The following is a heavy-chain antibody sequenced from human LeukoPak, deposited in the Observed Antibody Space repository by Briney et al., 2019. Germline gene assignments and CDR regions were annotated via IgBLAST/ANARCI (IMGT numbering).Heavy chain of an antibody. Sequence: ASVKVSCKASGYTFTNYGITWVRQAPGQGLEWMGCVSAYADDTNYVQKFQGRITMTTDTSTSTAYVELRSLRSDDTAVYYCARDCIGCHGFDYWGQGTLVTVSS. CDR3: ARDCIGCHGFDY. D-gene: IGHD2-15*01. CDR1: GYTFTNYG. CDR2: VSAYADDT. J-gene: IGHJ4*02. V-gene: IGHV1-18*01.